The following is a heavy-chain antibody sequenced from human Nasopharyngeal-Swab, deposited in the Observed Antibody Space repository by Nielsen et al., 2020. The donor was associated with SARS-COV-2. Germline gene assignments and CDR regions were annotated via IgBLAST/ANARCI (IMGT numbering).Heavy chain of an antibody. CDR1: GGTFSSYA. V-gene: IGHV1-69*13. Sequence: VKVSCKASGGTFSSYAISWVRQAPGQGLEWMGGIIPIFGTANYAQKFQGRVTITADESTSTAYMELSSLRSEDTAVYYCVSPGQWELPYPDYYGMDVWGQGTTVTVSS. CDR3: VSPGQWELPYPDYYGMDV. CDR2: IIPIFGTA. J-gene: IGHJ6*02. D-gene: IGHD1-26*01.